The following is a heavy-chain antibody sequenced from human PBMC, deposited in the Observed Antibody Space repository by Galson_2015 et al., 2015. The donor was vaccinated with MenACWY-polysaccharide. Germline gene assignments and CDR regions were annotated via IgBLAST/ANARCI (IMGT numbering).Heavy chain of an antibody. J-gene: IGHJ3*02. CDR3: ARKSAIAVGWGAFDI. CDR1: GLRISGHW. Sequence: SLRLSCAASGLRISGHWMHWVRQVPGKGLVWVSRINSDASGTSYADSVKGRFTISRDNAKNTLYLQMNSLRAEDTALYYCARKSAIAVGWGAFDIWGQGTKVTVSS. V-gene: IGHV3-74*01. CDR2: INSDASGT. D-gene: IGHD6-19*01.